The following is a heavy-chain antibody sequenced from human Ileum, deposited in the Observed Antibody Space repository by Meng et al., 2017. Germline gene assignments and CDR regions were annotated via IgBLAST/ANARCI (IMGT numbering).Heavy chain of an antibody. V-gene: IGHV4-4*07. CDR1: GGSISNYY. CDR3: VRDGSSSSGGTL. J-gene: IGHJ2*01. D-gene: IGHD2-2*01. CDR2: IYASVST. Sequence: QVQLQASGPGLVKPSGTLSLTGQVSGGSISNYYWSWIWQPAGKGLGWIGRIYASVSTNYNPSLRTRITMSVDTSKSQFSLKLTSITAADTAVYYCVRDGSSSSGGTLWGRGTLVTVSS.